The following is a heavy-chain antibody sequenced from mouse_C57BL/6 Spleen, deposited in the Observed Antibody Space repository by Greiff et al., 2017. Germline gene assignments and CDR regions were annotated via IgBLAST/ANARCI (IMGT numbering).Heavy chain of an antibody. CDR1: GFTFSSYA. CDR2: ISDGGSYT. CDR3: AREGGYSVFAY. J-gene: IGHJ3*01. Sequence: EVQVVESGGGLVKPGGSLKLSCAASGFTFSSYAMSWVRQTPEKRLEWVATISDGGSYTYYPDNVKGRFTISRDNAKNNLYLKMSQLKSEDTAMYYCAREGGYSVFAYWGQGTLVTVSA. D-gene: IGHD2-3*01. V-gene: IGHV5-4*01.